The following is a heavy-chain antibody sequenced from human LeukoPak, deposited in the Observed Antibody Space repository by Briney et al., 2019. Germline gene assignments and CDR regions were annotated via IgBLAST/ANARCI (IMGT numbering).Heavy chain of an antibody. V-gene: IGHV3-13*01. CDR2: IGTAGDT. Sequence: PGGSLRLSCAASGFTFSSYDMHWVRQGTGKGLEWVSGIGTAGDTYYPGSVKGRFTISRENAKNSLYLQMNSLRAGDTAVYYCARDRVYFGSTSCHGYWGQGTLVTVSS. CDR1: GFTFSSYD. J-gene: IGHJ4*02. D-gene: IGHD2-2*01. CDR3: ARDRVYFGSTSCHGY.